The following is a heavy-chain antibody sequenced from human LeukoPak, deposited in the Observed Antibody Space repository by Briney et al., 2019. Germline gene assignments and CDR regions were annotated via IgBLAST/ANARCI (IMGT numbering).Heavy chain of an antibody. D-gene: IGHD2-15*01. CDR3: ARHPFATPFDY. CDR1: GGSISGFY. Sequence: PSETLSLTCTISGGSISGFYWSWIRQPPGKGLEWIGYIYYSGDSNYNPSLKSRVTMSLDTSTNQLSLRLSSVTAADTAVYYCARHPFATPFDYWGRGTLVTVSS. J-gene: IGHJ4*02. CDR2: IYYSGDS. V-gene: IGHV4-59*08.